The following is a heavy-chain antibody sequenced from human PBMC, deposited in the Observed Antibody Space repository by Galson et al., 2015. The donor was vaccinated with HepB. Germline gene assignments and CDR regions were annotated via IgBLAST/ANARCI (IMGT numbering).Heavy chain of an antibody. CDR2: IKSKTDGGTT. CDR1: GFTFSNAW. J-gene: IGHJ4*02. CDR3: TTAAPYYDILTGSVMADY. D-gene: IGHD3-9*01. Sequence: SLRLSCAASGFTFSNAWMSWVRQAPGKGLEWVGRIKSKTDGGTTDYAAPVKGRFTISRDDSKNTLYLQMNSLKTEDTAVYYCTTAAPYYDILTGSVMADYWGQGTLVTVSS. V-gene: IGHV3-15*01.